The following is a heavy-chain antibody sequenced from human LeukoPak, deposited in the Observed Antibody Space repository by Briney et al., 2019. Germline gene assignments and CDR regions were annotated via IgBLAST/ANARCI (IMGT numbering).Heavy chain of an antibody. D-gene: IGHD2-15*01. CDR3: ARGSPGGGGSHAFDI. CDR2: IYYSGST. V-gene: IGHV4-39*07. CDR1: GGSVSSSSYY. J-gene: IGHJ3*02. Sequence: SETLSLTCTVSGGSVSSSSYYWGWIRQPPGKGLEWIGSIYYSGSTYYNPSLKSRVTISVDTSKNQFSLKLSSVTAADTAVYYCARGSPGGGGSHAFDIWGQGTMVTVSS.